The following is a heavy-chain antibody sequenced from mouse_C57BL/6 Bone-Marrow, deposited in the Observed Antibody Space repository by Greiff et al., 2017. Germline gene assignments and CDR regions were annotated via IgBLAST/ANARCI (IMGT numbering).Heavy chain of an antibody. CDR1: GYTFTSYG. CDR2: IYPRSGNT. V-gene: IGHV1-81*01. J-gene: IGHJ1*03. D-gene: IGHD1-1*01. Sequence: LVESGAELARPGASVKLSCKASGYTFTSYGISWVKQRTGQGLEWIGEIYPRSGNTYYNEKFKGKATLTAYKSSSTAYMELRSLTSEDAAVYFCARKNPPVYYGSSPHWYFDVWGTGTTVTVAS. CDR3: ARKNPPVYYGSSPHWYFDV.